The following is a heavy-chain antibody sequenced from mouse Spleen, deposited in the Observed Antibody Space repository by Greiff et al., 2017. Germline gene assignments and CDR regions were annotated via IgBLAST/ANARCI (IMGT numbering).Heavy chain of an antibody. Sequence: QVQLQQPGAELVKPGASVKLSRKASGYTFTSYWMQWVKQRPGQGLEWIGEIDPSDSYTNYNQKFKGKATLTVDTSSSTAYMQLSSLTSEDSAVYYCARSYSVYFDYWGQGTTLTVSS. CDR2: IDPSDSYT. D-gene: IGHD3-1*01. J-gene: IGHJ2*01. CDR1: GYTFTSYW. V-gene: IGHV1-50*01. CDR3: ARSYSVYFDY.